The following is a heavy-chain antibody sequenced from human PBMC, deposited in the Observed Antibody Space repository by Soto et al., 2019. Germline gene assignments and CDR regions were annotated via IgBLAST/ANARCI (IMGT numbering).Heavy chain of an antibody. D-gene: IGHD6-13*01. CDR2: IDPSDSYT. Sequence: GESLKISCKGSGYSFTSHWISWVRQMPGKGLEWMGRIDPSDSYTNYSPSFQGHVTISADKSISTAYLQWSSLKAPDTAMYYCARRLAAAGTYYYYGMDVWGQGTTVTVSS. V-gene: IGHV5-10-1*01. CDR1: GYSFTSHW. J-gene: IGHJ6*02. CDR3: ARRLAAAGTYYYYGMDV.